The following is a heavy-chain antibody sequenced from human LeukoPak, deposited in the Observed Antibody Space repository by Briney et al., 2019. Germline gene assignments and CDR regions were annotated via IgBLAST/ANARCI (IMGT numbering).Heavy chain of an antibody. V-gene: IGHV2-70*11. CDR1: GFSLSTSGMC. CDR2: IDWDDDK. Sequence: SGPALVKPTQTLTLTCTFSGFSLSTSGMCVSWIRQPPGKALEWLARIDWDDDKYYSTSLKTRLTISKDTSKKQVVLTVTNMDPVDTATYYCARILAHQSYYGMDVWGQGTTVTVSS. CDR3: ARILAHQSYYGMDV. J-gene: IGHJ6*02.